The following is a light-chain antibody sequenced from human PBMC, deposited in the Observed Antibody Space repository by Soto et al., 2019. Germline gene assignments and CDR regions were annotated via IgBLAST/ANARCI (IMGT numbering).Light chain of an antibody. CDR1: SSDVGAYNS. J-gene: IGLJ1*01. CDR2: EVC. Sequence: QSAMTEPLSGSGSPRQSITISCTGTSSDVGAYNSVSWYQQYPGKAPKLMIYEVCKRPSGVSNRFSGSKSGDTASLAISGLQAEDEADYYCRSYACGISFLFGNASKVTVL. CDR3: RSYACGISFL. V-gene: IGLV2-8*01.